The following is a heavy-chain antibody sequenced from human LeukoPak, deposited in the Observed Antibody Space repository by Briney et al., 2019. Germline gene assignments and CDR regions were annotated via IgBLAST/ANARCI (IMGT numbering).Heavy chain of an antibody. V-gene: IGHV1-2*02. J-gene: IGHJ4*02. CDR1: GYTFTGYC. D-gene: IGHD3-22*01. CDR3: ASVYYDSSGYQDY. CDR2: INPDSGGT. Sequence: ASVKVSCKASGYTFTGYCMHWVRQAPGQGLGWMGWINPDSGGTNYAQKFQGRVTMTRDTSISTAYMELSRLRSDDTAVYYCASVYYDSSGYQDYWGQGTLVTVSS.